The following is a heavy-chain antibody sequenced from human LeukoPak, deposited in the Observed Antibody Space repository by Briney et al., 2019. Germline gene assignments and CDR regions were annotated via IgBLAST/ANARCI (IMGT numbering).Heavy chain of an antibody. CDR2: INPSGGST. D-gene: IGHD3-22*01. V-gene: IGHV1-46*01. CDR3: ASDTMIAPFDY. Sequence: ASVKVSCKASGYTFTSYYMHWVRQAPGQGLEWMGIINPSGGSTSYAQKFQGRVTMTRNTSTSTVYMELSSLRSEDTAVYYCASDTMIAPFDYWGQGTLVTVSS. J-gene: IGHJ4*02. CDR1: GYTFTSYY.